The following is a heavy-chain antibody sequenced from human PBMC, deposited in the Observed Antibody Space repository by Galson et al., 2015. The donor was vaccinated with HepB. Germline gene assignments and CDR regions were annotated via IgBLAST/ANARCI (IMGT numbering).Heavy chain of an antibody. CDR2: ISWNSGSI. J-gene: IGHJ4*02. CDR3: AKSSSGFWTGYYTN. Sequence: SLRLSCAASGFTFKDYAMHWVRQAPGKGLEWVSGISWNSGSIGYGDSVKGRLTISRDNARNSLYLQMNSLRGEDTALYYCAKSSSGFWTGYYTNWGQGTLVTVSS. D-gene: IGHD3/OR15-3a*01. CDR1: GFTFKDYA. V-gene: IGHV3-9*01.